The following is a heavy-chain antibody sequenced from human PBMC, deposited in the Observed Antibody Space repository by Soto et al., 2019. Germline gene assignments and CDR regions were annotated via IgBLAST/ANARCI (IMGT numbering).Heavy chain of an antibody. CDR2: IYYSGST. J-gene: IGHJ4*02. V-gene: IGHV4-31*03. Sequence: SETLSLTCTVSGGSISSGGYYWSWIRQHPGKGLEWIGYIYYSGSTYYNPSLKSRVTISVDTSKNQFSLKLSSVTAADTAVYYCARVGMAYYDILTGYFDYWGQGTLVTVS. D-gene: IGHD3-9*01. CDR1: GGSISSGGYY. CDR3: ARVGMAYYDILTGYFDY.